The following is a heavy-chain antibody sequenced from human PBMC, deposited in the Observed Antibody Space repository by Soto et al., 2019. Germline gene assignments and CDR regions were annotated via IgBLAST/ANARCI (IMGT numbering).Heavy chain of an antibody. Sequence: EVQLVESGGGLVQPEGSLRLSCAASGFTFSTYWMIWVRQAPGKGLEWVANINQDGSERYYVDSVMDRFTISRDNAKNSLYLQMTSLRADDTAVYYCARPRGWNIVIIPAASDYWGQGTLVTVSS. CDR2: INQDGSER. CDR3: ARPRGWNIVIIPAASDY. V-gene: IGHV3-7*01. D-gene: IGHD2-2*01. J-gene: IGHJ4*02. CDR1: GFTFSTYW.